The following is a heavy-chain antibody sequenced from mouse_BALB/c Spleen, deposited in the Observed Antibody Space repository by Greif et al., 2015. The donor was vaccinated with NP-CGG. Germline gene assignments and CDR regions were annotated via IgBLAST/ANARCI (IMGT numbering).Heavy chain of an antibody. CDR3: ARDEGDYRYDGWFAY. Sequence: EVQRVESGGGLVQPGGSLRLSCATSGFTFTDYYMSWVRQPPGKALEWLGLIRNKANGYTTEYSASVKGRFTISRDNSQSILYLQMNTLRAEDSATYYCARDEGDYRYDGWFAYWGQGTLVTVSA. CDR2: IRNKANGYTT. CDR1: GFTFTDYY. D-gene: IGHD2-14*01. J-gene: IGHJ3*01. V-gene: IGHV7-3*02.